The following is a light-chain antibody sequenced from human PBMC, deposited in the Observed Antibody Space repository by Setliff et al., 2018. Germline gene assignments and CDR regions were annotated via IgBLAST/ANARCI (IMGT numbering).Light chain of an antibody. Sequence: QSALPQPASVSGSPGQWITISCSGTSSDVGGYNYASWYQQHPGKAPKLMIYDVTNRHSGISNRFSGSKSGNTASLTISGLQAEDDADYYCSSYTTSGTDVFGTGTKATVL. J-gene: IGLJ1*01. CDR1: SSDVGGYNY. CDR2: DVT. CDR3: SSYTTSGTDV. V-gene: IGLV2-14*03.